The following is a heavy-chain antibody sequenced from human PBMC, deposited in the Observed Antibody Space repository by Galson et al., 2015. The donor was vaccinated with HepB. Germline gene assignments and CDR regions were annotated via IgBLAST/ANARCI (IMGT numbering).Heavy chain of an antibody. CDR1: GYSYVSYW. Sequence: QSGAEVKKPGESLKIPCKAFGYSYVSYWIGWVRQIPGKGLEWMGISYPGDSDTRYSPSFQGQVTISADKSISTAYLQWSSLKASDTAMYYCARNPRYGGMDVWGQGTTVTVSS. CDR3: ARNPRYGGMDV. V-gene: IGHV5-51*01. J-gene: IGHJ6*02. D-gene: IGHD2-15*01. CDR2: SYPGDSDT.